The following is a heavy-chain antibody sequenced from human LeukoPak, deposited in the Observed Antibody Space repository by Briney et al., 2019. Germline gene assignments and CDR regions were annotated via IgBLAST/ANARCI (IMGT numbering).Heavy chain of an antibody. CDR1: GFTFDDYA. J-gene: IGHJ4*02. V-gene: IGHV3-30-3*02. Sequence: GRSLRLSCAASGFTFDDYAMHWVRQAPGKGLEWVAVISYDGSNKYYADSVKGRFTISRDNSKDTLYLQMNSLGAADTAVYYCAKDGGGYCNNSSCWGQGTLVTVSS. D-gene: IGHD2-2*01. CDR3: AKDGGGYCNNSSC. CDR2: ISYDGSNK.